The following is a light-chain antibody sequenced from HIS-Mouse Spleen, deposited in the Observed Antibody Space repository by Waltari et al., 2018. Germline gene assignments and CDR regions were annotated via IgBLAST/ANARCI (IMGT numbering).Light chain of an antibody. CDR3: AAWDDSLNGWV. Sequence: QSVLTQPPSASGTPGQRVTISCSCSRSNIGSNTLNWYQQLPGTAPKLLIYSNNQRPSGVPDRFSGSKSGTSASLAISGLQSEDEADYYCAAWDDSLNGWVFGGGTKLTVL. J-gene: IGLJ3*02. CDR2: SNN. V-gene: IGLV1-44*01. CDR1: RSNIGSNT.